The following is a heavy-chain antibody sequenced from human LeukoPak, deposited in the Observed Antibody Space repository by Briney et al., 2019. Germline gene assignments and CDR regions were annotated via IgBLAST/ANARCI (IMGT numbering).Heavy chain of an antibody. CDR2: INWNGGSI. CDR1: GFTFHDYG. V-gene: IGHV3-9*01. J-gene: IGHJ5*02. CDR3: AKDLGPVRDYSSSPPIWFDP. D-gene: IGHD6-6*01. Sequence: GGSLRLSCAASGFTFHDYGMYWVRQVPGKGLEWVSGINWNGGSIGYADSVKGRFTISRDNAKNSLYLQMNGLRGEDTALYYCAKDLGPVRDYSSSPPIWFDPWGQGTLVTVSS.